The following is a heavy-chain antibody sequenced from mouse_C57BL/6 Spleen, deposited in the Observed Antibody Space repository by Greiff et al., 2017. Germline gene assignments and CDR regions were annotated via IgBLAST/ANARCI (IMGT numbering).Heavy chain of an antibody. D-gene: IGHD1-1*01. CDR1: GFNIKDYY. Sequence: EVMLVESGAELVKPGASVKLSCTASGFNIKDYYMHWVKQRTEQGLEWIGRIDPEDGETEYAPKFQGKATITADTSSNTAYLQLSSLTSEDTAVYYCARPHYYGSSYDYWGQGTTLTVSS. CDR3: ARPHYYGSSYDY. V-gene: IGHV14-2*01. J-gene: IGHJ2*01. CDR2: IDPEDGET.